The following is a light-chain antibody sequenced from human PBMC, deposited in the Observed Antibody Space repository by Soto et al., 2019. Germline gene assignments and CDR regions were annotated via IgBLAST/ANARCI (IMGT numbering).Light chain of an antibody. J-gene: IGKJ1*01. Sequence: DIQMTQSPSSVSASVVDRVTITCLASQSVSGWLAWYQQKPGEAPKLLIYDASALPRGVPSRFSGSGSGTKFTLTIASLQPDDFATYYCQQYETFSGTFGPGTKVDIK. V-gene: IGKV1-5*01. CDR3: QQYETFSGT. CDR2: DAS. CDR1: QSVSGW.